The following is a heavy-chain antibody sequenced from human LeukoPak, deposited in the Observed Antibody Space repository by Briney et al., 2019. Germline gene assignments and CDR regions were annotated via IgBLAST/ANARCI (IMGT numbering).Heavy chain of an antibody. CDR3: SSAASGQPDY. Sequence: GGSLRLSCAASGFSFSGYAMHCIRQAPGKGLEWVALISFNGNYEDYTQSVKGRFTISRDNSKNTLFLQMNSLRPEDTAVYYCSSAASGQPDYWGQGTLVIVSS. V-gene: IGHV3-30*03. CDR2: ISFNGNYE. CDR1: GFSFSGYA. D-gene: IGHD6-13*01. J-gene: IGHJ4*02.